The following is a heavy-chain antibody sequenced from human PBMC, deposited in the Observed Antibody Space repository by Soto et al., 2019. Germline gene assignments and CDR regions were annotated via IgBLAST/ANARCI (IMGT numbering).Heavy chain of an antibody. CDR1: VFTFSRYW. V-gene: IGHV3-74*01. D-gene: IGHD3-3*01. CDR2: INHDGSTT. J-gene: IGHJ4*02. Sequence: GGSLRLSCAASVFTFSRYWMHWVRQGPGKGLMWVARINHDGSTTGYADSVEGRFTISRDNANKEVFMQMNNLRDEDTAVYYCARDRGSGWYFDFFAQWGQGTLVTVSS. CDR3: ARDRGSGWYFDFFAQ.